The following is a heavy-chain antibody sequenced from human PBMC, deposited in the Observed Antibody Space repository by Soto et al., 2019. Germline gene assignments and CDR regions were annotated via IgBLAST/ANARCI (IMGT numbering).Heavy chain of an antibody. Sequence: QVQLVQSGAEVQKPGSSVKVSCKAPGGTFSTYIISWVRQAPGQGLEWMGRIIPIPEITNYAQKFQGRVTXXXXXXXXXXXXXXXSXRSEDTAVYYCARDRITTRGDAFDLWGQGTMVTVSS. D-gene: IGHD3-10*01. CDR2: IIPIPEIT. CDR3: ARDRITTRGDAFDL. V-gene: IGHV1-69*02. CDR1: GGTFSTYI. J-gene: IGHJ3*01.